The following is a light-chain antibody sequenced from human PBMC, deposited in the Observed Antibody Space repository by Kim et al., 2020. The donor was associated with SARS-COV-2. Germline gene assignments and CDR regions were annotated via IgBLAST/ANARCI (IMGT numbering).Light chain of an antibody. J-gene: IGKJ2*01. V-gene: IGKV4-1*01. CDR3: HQYYSSPFT. Sequence: RATSTCRSSQSVLYTSNNKDYVAWYQQKPGQPPKLLIYWASTREFGVPDRFSGSGSGTDFTLTISSLQAEDVAVYYCHQYYSSPFTFGQGTKLEI. CDR2: WAS. CDR1: QSVLYTSNNKDY.